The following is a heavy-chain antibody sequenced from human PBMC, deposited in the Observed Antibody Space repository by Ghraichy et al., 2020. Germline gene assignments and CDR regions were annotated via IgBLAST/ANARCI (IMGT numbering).Heavy chain of an antibody. CDR2: IYYSGST. Sequence: ETLSLTCTVSGGSVSSGSYYWSWIRQPPGKGLKWIGYIYYSGSTNYNPSLKSRVTISVDTSKNQFSLKLSSVTAADTAVYYCARLAAAYSSSWHFDYWGQGTLVTVSS. CDR3: ARLAAAYSSSWHFDY. V-gene: IGHV4-61*01. D-gene: IGHD6-13*01. CDR1: GGSVSSGSYY. J-gene: IGHJ4*02.